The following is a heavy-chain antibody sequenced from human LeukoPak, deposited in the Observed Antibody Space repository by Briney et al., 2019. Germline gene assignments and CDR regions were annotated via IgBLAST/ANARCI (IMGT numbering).Heavy chain of an antibody. D-gene: IGHD3-22*01. V-gene: IGHV3-7*01. CDR3: ARASDKYYYDSSGYRRPIYYFDY. J-gene: IGHJ4*02. Sequence: GGSLRLSCAASGFTFSSYSMNWVRQAPGKGLEWVANIKQDGSEKYYVDSVKGRFTISRDNAKNSLYLQMNSLRAEDTAVYYCARASDKYYYDSSGYRRPIYYFDYWGQGTLVTVSS. CDR2: IKQDGSEK. CDR1: GFTFSSYS.